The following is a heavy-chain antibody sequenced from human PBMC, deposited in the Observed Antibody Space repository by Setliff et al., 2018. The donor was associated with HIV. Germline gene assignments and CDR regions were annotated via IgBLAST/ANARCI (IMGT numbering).Heavy chain of an antibody. CDR3: AKGVKWLDP. CDR2: IYSDGRT. CDR1: GFTVSDNY. D-gene: IGHD3-16*01. Sequence: GGSLRLSCAASGFTVSDNYMTWVRQAPGKGLEWVSVIYSDGRTYYADPVKGLFTISRDDSKNMVHLEMNGLRPEDTAVYYCAKGVKWLDPWGQGALVTVSS. V-gene: IGHV3-53*01. J-gene: IGHJ5*02.